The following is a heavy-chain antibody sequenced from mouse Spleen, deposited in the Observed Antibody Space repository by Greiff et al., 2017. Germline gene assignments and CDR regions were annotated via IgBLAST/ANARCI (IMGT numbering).Heavy chain of an antibody. Sequence: EVQRVESGGGLVPPGGSLKLSCATSGFTFSDYYMYWVRQTPEKRLEWVAYISNGGGSTYYPDTVKGRFTISRDNAKNTLYLQMSRLKSEDTAMYYCARQIDYDEGDAAWFAYWGQGTLVTVSA. CDR2: ISNGGGST. CDR1: GFTFSDYY. J-gene: IGHJ3*01. V-gene: IGHV5-12*02. D-gene: IGHD2-4*01. CDR3: ARQIDYDEGDAAWFAY.